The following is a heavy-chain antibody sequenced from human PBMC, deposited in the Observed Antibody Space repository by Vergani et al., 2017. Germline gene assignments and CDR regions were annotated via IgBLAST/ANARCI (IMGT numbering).Heavy chain of an antibody. CDR2: ISGSGSTI. J-gene: IGHJ2*01. D-gene: IGHD6-13*01. Sequence: EVQLVESGGGLVQPGGSLRLSCAASGFTFSSYEMNWVRQAPGKGLEWVSYISGSGSTIFYADSVKGRFTISRDNAKNSLYLQMNSLRAEDTAVYYCARGIYSNSDYWYFDLWGRGTRVTVSS. CDR3: ARGIYSNSDYWYFDL. CDR1: GFTFSSYE. V-gene: IGHV3-48*03.